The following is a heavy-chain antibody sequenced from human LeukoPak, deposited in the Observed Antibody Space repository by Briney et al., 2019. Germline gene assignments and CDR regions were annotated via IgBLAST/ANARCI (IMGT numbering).Heavy chain of an antibody. D-gene: IGHD3-10*01. CDR1: GFNLRSYA. J-gene: IGHJ6*02. CDR3: AKSGYYYGSGSYSFSYYYYGMDV. CDR2: NNGSGGNT. V-gene: IGHV3-23*01. Sequence: GSLGPSLEGFGFNLRSYAMELVRPAPGKGPEWVSTNNGSGGNTKYAVSVKGRFTISRDNSKNTLYLQMNSLRAEDTAVYYCAKSGYYYGSGSYSFSYYYYGMDVWGQGTTVTVSS.